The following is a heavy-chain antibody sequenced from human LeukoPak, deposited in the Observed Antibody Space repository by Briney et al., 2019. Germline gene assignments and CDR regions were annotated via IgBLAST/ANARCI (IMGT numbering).Heavy chain of an antibody. J-gene: IGHJ6*03. CDR3: ARQVDYYYYYMDV. Sequence: KASETLSLTCTVSGGSISSYYWSWIRQPPGKGLEWIGYIYYSGSTNYNPSLKSRVTISVDTSKNQFSLKLSSVTAADTAVYYCARQVDYYYYYMDVWGKGTTVTISS. D-gene: IGHD2-15*01. CDR2: IYYSGST. V-gene: IGHV4-59*08. CDR1: GGSISSYY.